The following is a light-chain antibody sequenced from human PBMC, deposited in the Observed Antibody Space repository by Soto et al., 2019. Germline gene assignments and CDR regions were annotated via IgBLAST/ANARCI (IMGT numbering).Light chain of an antibody. CDR3: QQYNNWPPEYT. V-gene: IGKV3-20*01. Sequence: EIVLAQSPGTLSLSPGESATLSCRASQSVSSSFLAWYQQKAGQAPRLLIYGASRRATGIPDRFSGSGSGTDFTLTISRLEPEDFAVYYCQQYNNWPPEYTFGQGTKVDIK. J-gene: IGKJ2*01. CDR1: QSVSSSF. CDR2: GAS.